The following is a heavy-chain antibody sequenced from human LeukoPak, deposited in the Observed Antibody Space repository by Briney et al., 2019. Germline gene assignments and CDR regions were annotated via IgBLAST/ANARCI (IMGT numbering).Heavy chain of an antibody. J-gene: IGHJ5*02. D-gene: IGHD4-17*01. CDR2: ISAFNGNT. CDR1: GYTFSSYD. Sequence: GASVKVSCKASGYTFSSYDIGWVRQAPGQGLEWMGWISAFNGNTNYAQKLQGRVTMTTDTSTSTAYMELRSLRSDDTAVYYCARTVTTRFDPWGQGTLVTVSS. CDR3: ARTVTTRFDP. V-gene: IGHV1-18*01.